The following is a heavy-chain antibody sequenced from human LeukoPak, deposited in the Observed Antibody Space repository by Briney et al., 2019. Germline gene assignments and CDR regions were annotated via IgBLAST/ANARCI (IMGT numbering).Heavy chain of an antibody. CDR3: ANHRRIYYYFDY. CDR2: ISDSVGRT. Sequence: GGSLRLSCAASGFTFSSFAMSWVRQVPGKGLEWVSAISDSVGRTYYADSVKGRFTISRDNSKNTLYLQMNSLRAEDTAVYYCANHRRIYYYFDYWGQGTLVTVSS. J-gene: IGHJ4*02. V-gene: IGHV3-23*01. CDR1: GFTFSSFA. D-gene: IGHD2-15*01.